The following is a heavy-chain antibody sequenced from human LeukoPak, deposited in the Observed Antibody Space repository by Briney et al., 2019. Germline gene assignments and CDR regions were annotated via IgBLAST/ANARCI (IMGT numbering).Heavy chain of an antibody. CDR3: APPFRVAAGSPFDP. CDR1: GGSISDSHSY. D-gene: IGHD6-13*01. CDR2: IYGSGST. J-gene: IGHJ5*02. V-gene: IGHV4-39*01. Sequence: SETLSLTCTVSGGSISDSHSYWAWIRQSPGKGLEWIGSIYGSGSTYYNPSLRSRVTISVDTSKNQFCLKLTSVTAADAAFYLCAPPFRVAAGSPFDPWGQGTLVSVSS.